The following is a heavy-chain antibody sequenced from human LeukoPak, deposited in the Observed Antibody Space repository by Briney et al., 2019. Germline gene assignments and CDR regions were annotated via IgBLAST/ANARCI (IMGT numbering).Heavy chain of an antibody. J-gene: IGHJ4*02. Sequence: PSETLSLTCAVSGGSISSGGYSWSWIRQPPGKGLEWIGYIYHSGSTYYNPSLKSRVTISVDRSKNQFSLKLSSVTAADTAVYYYARVTTYYYDSSGYSPHFDYWGQGTLVTVSS. D-gene: IGHD3-22*01. V-gene: IGHV4-30-2*01. CDR2: IYHSGST. CDR1: GGSISSGGYS. CDR3: ARVTTYYYDSSGYSPHFDY.